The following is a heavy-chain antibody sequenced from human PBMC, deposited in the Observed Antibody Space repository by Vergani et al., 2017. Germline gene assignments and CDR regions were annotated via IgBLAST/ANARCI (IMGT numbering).Heavy chain of an antibody. D-gene: IGHD6-19*01. V-gene: IGHV3-21*01. J-gene: IGHJ4*02. Sequence: EVQLVESGGGLVKPGGSLRLSCAASGFTFSSYSMNWVRQAPGKVLEWVSSISSSSSYIYYADSVKGRFTISRDNAKNSLYLQMNSLRAEDTAVYYCARGHKGYSNGGYWGQGTLVTVSS. CDR2: ISSSSSYI. CDR1: GFTFSSYS. CDR3: ARGHKGYSNGGY.